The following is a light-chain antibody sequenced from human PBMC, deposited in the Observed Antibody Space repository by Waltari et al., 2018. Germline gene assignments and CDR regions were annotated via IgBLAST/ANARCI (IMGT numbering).Light chain of an antibody. CDR1: PTVLYSSNNKNY. CDR3: QQYYTSPYT. J-gene: IGKJ2*01. Sequence: DIVMTQSPDSLAVSLGERAPIHCQSSPTVLYSSNNKNYLAWYQQKPGQPPKLVIYWASTRESGVPDRFSASGSGTDFNFTISSLQAEDVAVYYCQQYYTSPYTFAQGTKLEI. CDR2: WAS. V-gene: IGKV4-1*01.